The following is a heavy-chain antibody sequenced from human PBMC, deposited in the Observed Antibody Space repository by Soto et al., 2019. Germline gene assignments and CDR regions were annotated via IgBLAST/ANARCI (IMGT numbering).Heavy chain of an antibody. Sequence: QVQLQESGPGLVKPSGTLSLTCAVSGVSISSHDWWTWVRQPPGKGLEWIGESHQSGNTNYNSSLESRVTISVDKSTSQFSLKLTSVTVADTAVYYCATRHSSRFYWGQGTLVTVSS. J-gene: IGHJ4*02. CDR3: ATRHSSRFY. CDR1: GVSISSHDW. V-gene: IGHV4-4*02. D-gene: IGHD6-13*01. CDR2: SHQSGNT.